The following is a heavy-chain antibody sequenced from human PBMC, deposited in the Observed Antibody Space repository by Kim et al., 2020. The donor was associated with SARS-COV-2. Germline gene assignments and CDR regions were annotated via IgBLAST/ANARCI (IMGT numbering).Heavy chain of an antibody. CDR1: GGSLRGYY. Sequence: SETLSLTCAVYGGSLRGYYWTWIRQTPGKGLEWVGEISHSATRNYNPSLTSRVTISLDTSRNQFSLHLSSVTAADTAVYFCARLTHLGYFDAWGQGTLVTVSS. J-gene: IGHJ5*02. D-gene: IGHD3-22*01. V-gene: IGHV4-34*01. CDR2: ISHSATR. CDR3: ARLTHLGYFDA.